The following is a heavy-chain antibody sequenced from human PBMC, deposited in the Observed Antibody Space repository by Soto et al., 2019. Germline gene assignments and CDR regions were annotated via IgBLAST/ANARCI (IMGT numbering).Heavy chain of an antibody. D-gene: IGHD6-19*01. CDR2: IRSKAYGGTT. CDR1: GFTFGDYA. CDR3: TREKAVAGTPPFDD. Sequence: GGSLRLSCTASGFTFGDYAMSWFRQAPGKGLEWVGFIRSKAYGGTTEHAASVKGRFTISRDDSKSIAYLQMNSLKTEDTAVYYCTREKAVAGTPPFDDWGQGTLVTVSS. V-gene: IGHV3-49*03. J-gene: IGHJ4*02.